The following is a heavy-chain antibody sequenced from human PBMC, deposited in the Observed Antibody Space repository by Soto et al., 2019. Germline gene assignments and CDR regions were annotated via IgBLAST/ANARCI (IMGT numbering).Heavy chain of an antibody. D-gene: IGHD3-3*01. J-gene: IGHJ4*02. CDR1: GGSISSYY. CDR2: IYYSGST. V-gene: IGHV4-59*01. CDR3: ARETIYGVVIDY. Sequence: SETLSLTCTVSGGSISSYYWSWIRQPPGKRLEWIGYIYYSGSTNYNPSLKSRVTISVDTSKNQFSLKLSSVTAADTAMYYCARETIYGVVIDYWGQGSLVTVSS.